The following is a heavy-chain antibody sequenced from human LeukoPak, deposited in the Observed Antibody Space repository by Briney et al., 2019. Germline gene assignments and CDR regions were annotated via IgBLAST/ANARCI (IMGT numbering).Heavy chain of an antibody. Sequence: TSETLSLTCAVYGGSFSGYYWSWIRQPPGKGLEWIGEINHSGSTNYNPSLKSRVTISVDTSKNQFSLKLSSVTAADTAVYYCARVNYYDSSGYYYFDYWAREPWSPSPQ. D-gene: IGHD3-22*01. CDR1: GGSFSGYY. CDR2: INHSGST. V-gene: IGHV4-34*01. CDR3: ARVNYYDSSGYYYFDY. J-gene: IGHJ4*02.